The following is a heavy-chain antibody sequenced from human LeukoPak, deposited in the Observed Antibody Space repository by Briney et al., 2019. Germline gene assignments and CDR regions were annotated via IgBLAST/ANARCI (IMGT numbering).Heavy chain of an antibody. CDR2: IIPIFGTA. Sequence: SVKVSCKASGGTFSSYAISWVRQAPGQGLEWMGGIIPIFGTANYAQKFQGRVTITTDESTSTAYMELSSLRSEDTAVYYCARDIAVAGSGPPSLGWFDPWGQGTLVTVSS. CDR1: GGTFSSYA. J-gene: IGHJ5*02. CDR3: ARDIAVAGSGPPSLGWFDP. D-gene: IGHD6-19*01. V-gene: IGHV1-69*05.